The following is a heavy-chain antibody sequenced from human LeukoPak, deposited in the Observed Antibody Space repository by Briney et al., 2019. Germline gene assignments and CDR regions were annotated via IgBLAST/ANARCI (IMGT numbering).Heavy chain of an antibody. Sequence: PGGSLRLSCAASGLTFSDYWMNWVRQAPGKGLEWVAIIKQDGSEKLYVDSVKGRFTISRDNAKSSLYLQMNSLRAEDTAVYYCAKDYVTSGWGFDYWGQGTLVTVSS. CDR1: GLTFSDYW. D-gene: IGHD6-19*01. J-gene: IGHJ4*02. V-gene: IGHV3-7*01. CDR3: AKDYVTSGWGFDY. CDR2: IKQDGSEK.